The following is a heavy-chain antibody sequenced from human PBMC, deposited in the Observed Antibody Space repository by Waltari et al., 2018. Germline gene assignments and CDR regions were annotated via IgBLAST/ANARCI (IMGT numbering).Heavy chain of an antibody. D-gene: IGHD4-17*01. V-gene: IGHV4-38-2*02. CDR1: GYSISSGYY. CDR3: ARDVSDYGDHNWFDP. CDR2: IYHRGST. J-gene: IGHJ5*02. Sequence: QVQLQESGPGLVKPSETLSLTCAVSGYSISSGYYWGWIRQPPGKGREWIGSIYHRGSTYYNPSLKSRVTISVDTSKNQFSLKLSSVTAADTAVYYCARDVSDYGDHNWFDPWGQGTLVTVSS.